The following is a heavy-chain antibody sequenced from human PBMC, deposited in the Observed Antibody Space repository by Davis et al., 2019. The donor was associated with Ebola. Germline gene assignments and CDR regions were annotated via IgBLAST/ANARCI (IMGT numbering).Heavy chain of an antibody. J-gene: IGHJ4*02. Sequence: GGSLRLSCVGSGFTFSTYAMIWVRQTTGKGLEWVSAIGTNSDTYYAESVKGRFTISRENSKNTLRLQMSSLRAEDTAIYYCTKNVPGIRPFDSWGQGTLVTVSS. V-gene: IGHV3-23*01. D-gene: IGHD6-19*01. CDR3: TKNVPGIRPFDS. CDR1: GFTFSTYA. CDR2: IGTNSDT.